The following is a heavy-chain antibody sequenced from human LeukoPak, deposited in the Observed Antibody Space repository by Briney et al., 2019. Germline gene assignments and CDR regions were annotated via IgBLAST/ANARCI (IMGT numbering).Heavy chain of an antibody. J-gene: IGHJ3*02. V-gene: IGHV4-34*01. D-gene: IGHD3-10*01. Sequence: SETLSLTCAVYGGSFSGYYWSWIRQPPGKGLEWIGEINHSGSTNYNPSLKSRVTISVDTSKNQFSLKLSSVTAADTAVYYCARTATKTMVRGVIRRTSAFDIWGQGTMVAVSS. CDR2: INHSGST. CDR1: GGSFSGYY. CDR3: ARTATKTMVRGVIRRTSAFDI.